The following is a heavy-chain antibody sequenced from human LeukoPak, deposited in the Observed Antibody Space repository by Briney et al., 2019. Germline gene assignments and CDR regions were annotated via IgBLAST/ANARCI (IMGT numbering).Heavy chain of an antibody. CDR1: GFTFTNYA. CDR3: ARHLATSGSYPLDY. CDR2: ISGIGNAI. J-gene: IGHJ4*02. V-gene: IGHV3-23*01. Sequence: SGGSLPLSCAASGFTFTNYALSWVRQPPGKGLEWVSAISGIGNAIFYAASVKGRFTISRDSSKNTLSLQMASLRAEDTAAYYCARHLATSGSYPLDYWGQGALVTVSS. D-gene: IGHD2-15*01.